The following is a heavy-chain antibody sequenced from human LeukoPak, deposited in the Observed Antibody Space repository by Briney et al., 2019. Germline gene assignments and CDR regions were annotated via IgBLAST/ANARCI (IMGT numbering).Heavy chain of an antibody. D-gene: IGHD3-22*01. CDR2: IKEDGSEK. CDR1: GFTFSHYW. V-gene: IGHV3-7*01. Sequence: GGSLRLSCAASGFTFSHYWMSWVRQAPGKGLEWVANIKEDGSEKYYVDSVKGRFTISRDNAKNSLSLQVNSLRAEDTAVYYCARSRSGYYEDYWGQGTLVTVSS. J-gene: IGHJ4*02. CDR3: ARSRSGYYEDY.